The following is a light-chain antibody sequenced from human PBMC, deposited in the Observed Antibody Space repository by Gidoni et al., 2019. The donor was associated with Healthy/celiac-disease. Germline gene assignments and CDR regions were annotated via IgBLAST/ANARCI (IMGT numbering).Light chain of an antibody. CDR2: GAS. V-gene: IGKV3-20*01. CDR3: QQYGSSPLT. CDR1: QSVSSSY. Sequence: EIVLPQPPGTLSLSPGERATLSCRASQSVSSSYLAWYQQQPGQATRLLIYGASSRATGIPDRFSGSGSGTDFTLTISRLEPEDFAVYYCQQYGSSPLTFXXXTKVEIK. J-gene: IGKJ1*01.